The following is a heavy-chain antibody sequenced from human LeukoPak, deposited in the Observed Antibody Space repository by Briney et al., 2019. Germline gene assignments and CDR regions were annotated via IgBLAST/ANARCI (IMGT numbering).Heavy chain of an antibody. D-gene: IGHD3-3*01. CDR1: GGSFSGYY. V-gene: IGHV4-34*01. CDR3: AGGCTTYYDFWSGYYYNWFDP. Sequence: SETLSLTCAVYGGSFSGYYWSWIRQPPGKGLEWIGEINHSGSTNYNPSLKSRVTISVDTSKNQFSLKLSSVTAADTAVYYCAGGCTTYYDFWSGYYYNWFDPWGQGTLVTVSS. J-gene: IGHJ5*02. CDR2: INHSGST.